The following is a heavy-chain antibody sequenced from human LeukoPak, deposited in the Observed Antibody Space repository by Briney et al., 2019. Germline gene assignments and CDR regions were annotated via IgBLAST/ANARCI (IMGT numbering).Heavy chain of an antibody. D-gene: IGHD6-19*01. V-gene: IGHV1-2*02. J-gene: IGHJ4*02. Sequence: ASVKVSRKASGYTFTAYYMHWVRQAPGQGLEWMGWINPNSGVTNYAQSFQGRVTMTRDTSISTAYMELNSLTSDDAAVYYCARVPGAVAPADYWGQGTLVTVSS. CDR3: ARVPGAVAPADY. CDR1: GYTFTAYY. CDR2: INPNSGVT.